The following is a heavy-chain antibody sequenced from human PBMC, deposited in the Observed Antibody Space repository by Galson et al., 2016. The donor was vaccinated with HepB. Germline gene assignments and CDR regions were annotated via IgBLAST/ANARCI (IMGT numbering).Heavy chain of an antibody. V-gene: IGHV3-11*01. Sequence: SLRLSCAASGFTFSETYMTWIRQAPGKGLEWISYITSSGGLSYYADSMEGRFTISRDNAKNSVYLQINSLRAEDTAVYYCASRGFYGSLDNWGQETLVTVSS. J-gene: IGHJ4*02. CDR1: GFTFSETY. D-gene: IGHD6-25*01. CDR3: ASRGFYGSLDN. CDR2: ITSSGGLS.